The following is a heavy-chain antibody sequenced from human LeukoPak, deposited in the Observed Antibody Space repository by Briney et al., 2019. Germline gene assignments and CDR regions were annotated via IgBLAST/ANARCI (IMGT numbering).Heavy chain of an antibody. CDR3: ARDGGYCSKTDCYTLDY. CDR1: GFIFDDFG. CDR2: INWNGGSI. Sequence: GGSLRLSCAASGFIFDDFGMNWVRHAPGEGLEWVSSINWNGGSINYADSVQGRFTVSRDNAKNSLYLQMNSLRAEDTALYYCARDGGYCSKTDCYTLDYWGQGTVVTVSS. J-gene: IGHJ4*02. D-gene: IGHD2-2*01. V-gene: IGHV3-20*04.